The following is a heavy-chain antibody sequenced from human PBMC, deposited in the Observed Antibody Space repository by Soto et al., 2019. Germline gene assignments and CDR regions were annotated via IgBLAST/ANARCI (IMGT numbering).Heavy chain of an antibody. V-gene: IGHV3-30*03. CDR3: ARGTIVSRQHLDY. CDR1: GFTFSSYA. J-gene: IGHJ4*02. D-gene: IGHD1-1*01. Sequence: QVQLVGSGGGVVQPGKSLRLSCAASGFTFSSYAMRWARQAPGKGLEWVTVISIRGGDEYYSESVRGRFTISRDDSKNTLYLQMDSLRVEDTAVYYCARGTIVSRQHLDYWGQGTLVTVSS. CDR2: ISIRGGDE.